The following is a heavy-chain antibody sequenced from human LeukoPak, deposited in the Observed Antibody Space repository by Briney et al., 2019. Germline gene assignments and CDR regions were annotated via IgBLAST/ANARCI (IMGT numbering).Heavy chain of an antibody. V-gene: IGHV4-59*01. Sequence: PSETLSLTCTVSGGSISSYYWSWIRQPPGKGLEWIGYTHYSGSTNYNPSLKSRVTMSVDTSKNQFSLKLSSVAAAGTAVYYCARDVVSGTPGFDIWGQGTMVTVSS. CDR3: ARDVVSGTPGFDI. CDR1: GGSISSYY. D-gene: IGHD1-14*01. CDR2: THYSGST. J-gene: IGHJ3*02.